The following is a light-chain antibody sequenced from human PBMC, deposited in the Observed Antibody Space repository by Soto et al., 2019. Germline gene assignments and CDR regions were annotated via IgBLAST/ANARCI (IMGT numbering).Light chain of an antibody. Sequence: QSALTQPASVSGSPGQSITISCTGTSSDIGGYDYVSWYQHRPGKAPKLMIYEVRYRPSGVSNRFSGSKSGNTASLTISGLQAEDEADYYCSSFTGTTTLDVFGTGTKVTVL. CDR3: SSFTGTTTLDV. V-gene: IGLV2-14*01. CDR2: EVR. J-gene: IGLJ1*01. CDR1: SSDIGGYDY.